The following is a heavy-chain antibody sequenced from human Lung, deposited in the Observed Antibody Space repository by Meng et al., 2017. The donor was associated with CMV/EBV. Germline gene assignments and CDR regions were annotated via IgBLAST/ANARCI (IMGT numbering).Heavy chain of an antibody. V-gene: IGHV1-69*05. J-gene: IGHJ6*02. Sequence: SVKVSCKASGGTFSSYAISWVRQDPGQGLEWMGGIIPIFGTANYAQKFQGRVTITTDESTSTAYMELSSLRSEDTAVYYCARGGGVASSFGMDVWGQGTTVTVSS. CDR1: GGTFSSYA. CDR3: ARGGGVASSFGMDV. D-gene: IGHD2-15*01. CDR2: IIPIFGTA.